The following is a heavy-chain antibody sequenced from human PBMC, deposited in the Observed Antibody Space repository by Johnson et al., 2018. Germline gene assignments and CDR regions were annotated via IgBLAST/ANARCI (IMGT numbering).Heavy chain of an antibody. CDR1: GFTLSSYT. D-gene: IGHD1-1*01. CDR2: LSHDGRNR. Sequence: QVQLVQSGGGVVQPGNSLRLSCAASGFTLSSYTMHWVRQGPGNGLEWVAALSHDGRNRFYIDSVQGRFTISGDNSRNTLFLQMNSLRTEDTAVYYCARDSVAFHGTTYPHYYYMDVWGKGTTVTVSS. V-gene: IGHV3-30*03. CDR3: ARDSVAFHGTTYPHYYYMDV. J-gene: IGHJ6*03.